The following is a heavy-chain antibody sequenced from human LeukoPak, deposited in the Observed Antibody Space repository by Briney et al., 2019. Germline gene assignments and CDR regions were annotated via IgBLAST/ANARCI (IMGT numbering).Heavy chain of an antibody. CDR1: GFTFSSYA. D-gene: IGHD3-22*01. Sequence: PGGSLRLSCAASGFTFSSYAMHWVRQAPGKGLEWVGVISYDGSNKYYADSVKGRFTISRDNSKNTLYLQMNSLRAEDTAVYYCARDQVDSSGYYQYYYYGMDVWGQGTTVTVS. CDR3: ARDQVDSSGYYQYYYYGMDV. CDR2: ISYDGSNK. V-gene: IGHV3-30*04. J-gene: IGHJ6*02.